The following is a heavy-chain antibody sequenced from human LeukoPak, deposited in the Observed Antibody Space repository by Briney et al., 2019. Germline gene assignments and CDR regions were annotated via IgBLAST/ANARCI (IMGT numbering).Heavy chain of an antibody. J-gene: IGHJ3*02. CDR3: ARHYSYYYDSSGPLDAFDI. Sequence: SETLSLTCTVSGGSISSGGYYWSWIRQPPGKGLEWIGYIYHSGSTYYNPSLKSRVTISVDTSKNQFSLKLSSVTAADTAVYYCARHYSYYYDSSGPLDAFDIWGQGTMVTVSS. D-gene: IGHD3-22*01. V-gene: IGHV4-30-2*01. CDR2: IYHSGST. CDR1: GGSISSGGYY.